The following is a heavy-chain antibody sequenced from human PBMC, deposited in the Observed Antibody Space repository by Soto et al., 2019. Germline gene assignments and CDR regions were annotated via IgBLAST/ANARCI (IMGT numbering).Heavy chain of an antibody. J-gene: IGHJ6*02. CDR2: ISGSGGST. V-gene: IGHV3-23*01. Sequence: TGGSLRLSCAASGFTFSSYAMSWVRQAPGKGLEWVSAISGSGGSTYYADSVKGRFTISRDNSKNTLYLQMNSLRAEDTAVYYCAKDSPLLWGYGMDVWGQGTTVTVSS. CDR3: AKDSPLLWGYGMDV. CDR1: GFTFSSYA. D-gene: IGHD3-10*01.